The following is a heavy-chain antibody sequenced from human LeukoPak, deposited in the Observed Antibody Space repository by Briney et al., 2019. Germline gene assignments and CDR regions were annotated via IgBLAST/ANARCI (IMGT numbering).Heavy chain of an antibody. D-gene: IGHD2-2*02. CDR2: INPNSGGT. CDR1: GYTFTGYY. J-gene: IGHJ4*02. V-gene: IGHV1-2*02. Sequence: ASVKVSCKASGYTFTGYYMHWVRQAPGQGLEWMGWINPNSGGTNYAQKFQGRVTMTRDTSISTAYMELSRLRSDDTAVYYCARGYCSSTSCYIGGYWGQGTLVTVSS. CDR3: ARGYCSSTSCYIGGY.